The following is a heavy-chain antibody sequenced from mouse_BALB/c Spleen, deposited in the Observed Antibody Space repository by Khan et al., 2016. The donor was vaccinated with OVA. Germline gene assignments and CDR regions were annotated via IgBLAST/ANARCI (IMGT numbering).Heavy chain of an antibody. V-gene: IGHV1-4*01. CDR1: GYTFTSNT. D-gene: IGHD2-14*01. CDR3: ARRTTGYTMDY. Sequence: QVQLQQSGAELARPGASVRMSCKASGYTFTSNTMHWVKKRPGQGLEWIGYINPRSGYTNFNQNFKDKATLTADKSSSTAYMQLSSLTSEDSAVYYWARRTTGYTMDYWGQGTSVTVSS. J-gene: IGHJ4*01. CDR2: INPRSGYT.